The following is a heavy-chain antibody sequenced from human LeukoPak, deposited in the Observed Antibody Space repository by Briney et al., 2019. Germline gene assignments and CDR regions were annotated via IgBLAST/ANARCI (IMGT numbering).Heavy chain of an antibody. J-gene: IGHJ5*02. CDR3: ARSLGDGSGYYINWFDP. CDR2: IYYSGST. V-gene: IGHV4-59*01. Sequence: SETLSLTCTVSGGSISSYYWSWIRQPPGKGLEWIGYIYYSGSTNYNPSLKSRVTISVDTSKNQFSLKLSSVTAADTAVYYCARSLGDGSGYYINWFDPWGQGTLVTVSS. CDR1: GGSISSYY. D-gene: IGHD3-22*01.